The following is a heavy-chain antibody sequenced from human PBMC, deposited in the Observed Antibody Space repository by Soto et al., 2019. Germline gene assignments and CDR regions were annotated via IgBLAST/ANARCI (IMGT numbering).Heavy chain of an antibody. V-gene: IGHV4-61*01. CDR3: AGDRDSSGYYSGLDY. CDR2: IDYSGST. Sequence: PSETLSLSCTVSGGSVSSDNYYWNWIRQTPGEGLEWIGYIDYSGSTDYNPSLKSRVTISMDTSKNQFSLKLSSVTAADTAVYYCAGDRDSSGYYSGLDYWGQGILVTVS. J-gene: IGHJ4*02. CDR1: GGSVSSDNYY. D-gene: IGHD3-22*01.